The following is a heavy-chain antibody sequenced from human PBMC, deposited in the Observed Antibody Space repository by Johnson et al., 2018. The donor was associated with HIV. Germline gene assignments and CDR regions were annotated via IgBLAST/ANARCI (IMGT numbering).Heavy chain of an antibody. Sequence: VQLVESGGGLVQPGGSLRLSCTASGSTVSSNYMSWVRQAPGKGLEWVSVIYSGGSTYYADSVKGRLTISRDNSKNTLYLQMNSLRAEDTAVYYCASWNIAARPVGAFDIWGQGTMVTVSS. CDR2: IYSGGST. J-gene: IGHJ3*02. CDR1: GSTVSSNY. CDR3: ASWNIAARPVGAFDI. V-gene: IGHV3-66*01. D-gene: IGHD6-6*01.